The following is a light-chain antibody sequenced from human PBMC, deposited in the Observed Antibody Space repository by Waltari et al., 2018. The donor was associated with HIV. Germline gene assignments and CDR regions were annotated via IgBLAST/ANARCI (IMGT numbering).Light chain of an antibody. Sequence: QSALTQPRSVSGSPGQSVPISCTGTSSDVGGYNYVSWYQQHPGKAPKVIISDVSRRPSGVPDRFSASKSGNTASLTISGLQAADEADYFCCSYASNYILIFGGGTKLTVL. V-gene: IGLV2-11*01. CDR1: SSDVGGYNY. CDR2: DVS. J-gene: IGLJ2*01. CDR3: CSYASNYILI.